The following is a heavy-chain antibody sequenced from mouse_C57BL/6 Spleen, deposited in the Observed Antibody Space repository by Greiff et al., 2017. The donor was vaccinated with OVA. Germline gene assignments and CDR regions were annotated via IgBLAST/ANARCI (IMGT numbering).Heavy chain of an antibody. V-gene: IGHV5-16*01. CDR1: GFTFSDYY. CDR3: ARGETGTDYYAMDD. J-gene: IGHJ4*01. Sequence: EVQVVESEGGLVQPGSSMKLSCTASGFTFSDYYMAWVRQVPEKGLEWVANINYDGSSTYYLASLKSRFLISRDNAKNILYLQMSSLKSEDTATDDGARGETGTDYYAMDDWGQGTSVTGSS. D-gene: IGHD4-1*01. CDR2: INYDGSST.